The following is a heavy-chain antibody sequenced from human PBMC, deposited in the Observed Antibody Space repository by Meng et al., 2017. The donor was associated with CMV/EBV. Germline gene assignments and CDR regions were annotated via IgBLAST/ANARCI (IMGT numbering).Heavy chain of an antibody. CDR3: ARDNRRGGVDY. CDR2: IYYSGST. CDR1: GGSISSGDYY. D-gene: IGHD3-3*01. J-gene: IGHJ4*02. Sequence: QGQLQESGQGLVKPPQPLSLTCTVSGGSISSGDYYWSWIRQPPGKGLEWIGYIYYSGSTYYNPSLKSRVTISVDTSKNQFSLKLSSVTAADTAVYYCARDNRRGGVDYWGQGTLVTVSS. V-gene: IGHV4-30-4*08.